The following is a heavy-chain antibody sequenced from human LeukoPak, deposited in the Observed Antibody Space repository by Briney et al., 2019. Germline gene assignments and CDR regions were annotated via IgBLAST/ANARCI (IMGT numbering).Heavy chain of an antibody. CDR2: IYHSGST. CDR3: ARVPRDLNLLYYFDY. CDR1: GGSISSGGYY. J-gene: IGHJ4*02. V-gene: IGHV4-30-2*01. Sequence: SETLSLTCTVSGGSISSGGYYWSWIRQPPGKGLEWIGYIYHSGSTYYNPSLKSRVTISVDRSKNQFSLKLSSVTAADTAVYYCARVPRDLNLLYYFDYWGQGTLVTVSS. D-gene: IGHD3-10*01.